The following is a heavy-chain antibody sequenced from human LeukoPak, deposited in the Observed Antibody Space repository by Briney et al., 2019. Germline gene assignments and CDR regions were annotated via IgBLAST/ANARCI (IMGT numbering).Heavy chain of an antibody. Sequence: PSETLSLTCTVSGGSISSSSYYWGWIRQPPGKGLEWIGTFYYSGSTYYNPSLKSRVTVSVDTSKTQFSLNLSSVTAADTAVYYCARHSTSYDYVWGSYRYTPSYYFDYWGQGTLVTVSS. CDR1: GGSISSSSYY. CDR3: ARHSTSYDYVWGSYRYTPSYYFDY. D-gene: IGHD3-16*02. CDR2: FYYSGST. V-gene: IGHV4-39*01. J-gene: IGHJ4*02.